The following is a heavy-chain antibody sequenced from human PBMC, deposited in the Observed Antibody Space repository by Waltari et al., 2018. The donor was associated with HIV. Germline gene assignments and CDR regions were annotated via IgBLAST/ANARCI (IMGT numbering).Heavy chain of an antibody. J-gene: IGHJ4*02. D-gene: IGHD3-16*01. CDR2: INHLGVL. CDR1: GESFNDHY. Sequence: QVRLDQWGTNVLKPSETLSLTCAVYGESFNDHYWTWIRQPPGKGLEWVGAINHLGVLLYNPSLRSRLSISVGNSKNQVSLKVASLTAADTATYFFARWRDSLGYFYQFYFFDFWSQGHLVAVSS. V-gene: IGHV4-34*06. CDR3: ARWRDSLGYFYQFYFFDF.